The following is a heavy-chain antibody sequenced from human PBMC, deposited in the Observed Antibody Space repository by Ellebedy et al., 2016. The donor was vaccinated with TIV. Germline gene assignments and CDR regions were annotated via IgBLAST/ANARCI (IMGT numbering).Heavy chain of an antibody. V-gene: IGHV3-30-3*01. J-gene: IGHJ4*02. CDR2: ISHDGSSQ. Sequence: PGGSLRLSCVASGFTFDSYAMHWVRQAPGKGLEWVAVISHDGSSQYYADSVKGRFTVSRDNSMTTVYLEMNSLRAEDTALYYCARDLDKSSDWYGGAAYWGQGTQVTVSS. CDR1: GFTFDSYA. CDR3: ARDLDKSSDWYGGAAY. D-gene: IGHD2-21*02.